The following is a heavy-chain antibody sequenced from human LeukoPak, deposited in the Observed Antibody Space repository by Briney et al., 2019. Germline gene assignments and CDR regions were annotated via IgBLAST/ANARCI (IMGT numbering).Heavy chain of an antibody. CDR2: IYISGST. D-gene: IGHD3-22*01. V-gene: IGHV4-4*09. Sequence: SETLSLTCTVSGGSLSSCYWSWIREPPGEGLEWIGYIYISGSTNYNPSLKSRVTISVDTSKNQFSLKLSSVTAADTAVYYCARHGGPTPHSSGDYNWFDPWGQGTLVTVSS. CDR3: ARHGGPTPHSSGDYNWFDP. J-gene: IGHJ5*02. CDR1: GGSLSSCY.